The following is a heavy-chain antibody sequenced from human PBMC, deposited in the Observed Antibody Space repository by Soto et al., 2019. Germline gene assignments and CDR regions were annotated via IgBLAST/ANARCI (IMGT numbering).Heavy chain of an antibody. CDR2: ISGSGGST. V-gene: IGHV3-23*01. CDR1: GFTFSTYA. Sequence: EVQLLESGGGLVQPGESLRLSCAASGFTFSTYAMTWVRQAPGKGLEWVSGISGSGGSTYYADSVKGRFTIYRDNSKNTLYLQMNSLRAEDTAVYYCAKRGVVAHIDYWGQGTLVTVSS. CDR3: AKRGVVAHIDY. D-gene: IGHD3-10*01. J-gene: IGHJ4*02.